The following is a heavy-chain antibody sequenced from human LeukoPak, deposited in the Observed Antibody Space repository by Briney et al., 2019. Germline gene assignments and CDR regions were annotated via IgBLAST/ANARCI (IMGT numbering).Heavy chain of an antibody. D-gene: IGHD2-21*02. CDR1: GYSFTDYG. V-gene: IGHV1-18*01. Sequence: ASVKVSYKASGYSFTDYGFNWVRQAPGQGLEWMGWISAHNGYTNYAQKLQGRVTMTTDTSTSTAYMELRSLTSDDTAVYYCARDLAYCGSVCHFTFDIWGQGTMVTVSS. CDR3: ARDLAYCGSVCHFTFDI. J-gene: IGHJ3*02. CDR2: ISAHNGYT.